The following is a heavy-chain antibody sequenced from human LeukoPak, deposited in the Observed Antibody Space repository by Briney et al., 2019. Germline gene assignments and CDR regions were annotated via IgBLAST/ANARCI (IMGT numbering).Heavy chain of an antibody. CDR1: GITSGYW. J-gene: IGHJ4*02. D-gene: IGHD6-19*01. CDR3: ARRSGVAVAGAFDY. V-gene: IGHV3-7*03. CDR2: IKHDGSEK. Sequence: GGSLRLSCAVSGITSGYWMTWVRQAPGKVLEWVANIKHDGSEKQYMDSVKGRFTISRDNSKNTLYLQMNSLRAEDTAVYFCARRSGVAVAGAFDYWGQGTLVTVSS.